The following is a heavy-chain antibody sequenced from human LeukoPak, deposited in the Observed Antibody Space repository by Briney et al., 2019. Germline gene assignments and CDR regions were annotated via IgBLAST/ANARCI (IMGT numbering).Heavy chain of an antibody. D-gene: IGHD2-8*01. CDR3: ASVPFRDGHLPNYFDY. CDR1: GGSFSDYY. Sequence: PSETLSLTCVVYGGSFSDYYWSWIRQPPGKGLEWIGEINHSGSTNYNPSLKSRVTISVDTSKKQFSLKLRSVTAADTAVYYCASVPFRDGHLPNYFDYWGQGTLVTVSS. J-gene: IGHJ4*02. CDR2: INHSGST. V-gene: IGHV4-34*01.